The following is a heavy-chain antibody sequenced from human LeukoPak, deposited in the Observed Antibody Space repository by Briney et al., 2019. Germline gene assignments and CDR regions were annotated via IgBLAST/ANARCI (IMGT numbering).Heavy chain of an antibody. Sequence: GGSLRLSCAAPGFTFSSYGMSWVRQAPGKGLEWVSAISGSGGSTYYADSVKGRFTISRDNSKNTLYLQMNSLRAEDTAVYYCAKDRRLPWFGELFAAFDIWGQGTMVTVSS. CDR1: GFTFSSYG. J-gene: IGHJ3*02. V-gene: IGHV3-23*01. CDR2: ISGSGGST. D-gene: IGHD3-10*01. CDR3: AKDRRLPWFGELFAAFDI.